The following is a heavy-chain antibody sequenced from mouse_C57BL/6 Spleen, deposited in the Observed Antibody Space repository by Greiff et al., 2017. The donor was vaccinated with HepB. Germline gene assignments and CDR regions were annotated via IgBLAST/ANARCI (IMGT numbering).Heavy chain of an antibody. CDR1: GYSITSGYY. Sequence: EVKLQESGPGLVKPSQSLSLTCSVTGYSITSGYYWNWIRQFPGNKLEWMGYISYDGSNNYNPSLKNRISITRDTSKNQFFLKLNSVTTEDTATYYCAREHYYGSSPWFAYWGQGTLVTVSA. D-gene: IGHD1-1*01. CDR2: ISYDGSN. CDR3: AREHYYGSSPWFAY. J-gene: IGHJ3*01. V-gene: IGHV3-6*01.